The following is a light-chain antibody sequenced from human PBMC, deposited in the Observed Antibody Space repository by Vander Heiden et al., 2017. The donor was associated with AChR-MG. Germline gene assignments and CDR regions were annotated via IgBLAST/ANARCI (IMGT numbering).Light chain of an antibody. CDR3: QQSDSFPRT. J-gene: IGKJ4*01. V-gene: IGKV1-39*01. Sequence: DIQMTQSPSSLSASVGDRVTITCRASQSISNYVNWYQQKPGKAPRLLIYAASTLQTGVPSRFSGSGSGTDFTLTISTLQPEDFATYHCQQSDSFPRTFGGGTKVEIK. CDR2: AAS. CDR1: QSISNY.